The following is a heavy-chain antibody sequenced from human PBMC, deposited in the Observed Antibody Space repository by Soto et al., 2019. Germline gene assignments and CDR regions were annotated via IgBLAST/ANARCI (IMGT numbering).Heavy chain of an antibody. V-gene: IGHV1-69*02. CDR3: ASSYGSGYRAFDY. J-gene: IGHJ4*02. D-gene: IGHD3-10*01. CDR2: VNPIVRMS. Sequence: QVQLVQSGAEVKRPGSSVKVSCKASGDTFNFYSINWVRQAPGLGLEWMGRVNPIVRMSNYAKKFQGRVTMTADKSTRTAYMEISSLRSEDTAIYYCASSYGSGYRAFDYWGQGALVTVS. CDR1: GDTFNFYS.